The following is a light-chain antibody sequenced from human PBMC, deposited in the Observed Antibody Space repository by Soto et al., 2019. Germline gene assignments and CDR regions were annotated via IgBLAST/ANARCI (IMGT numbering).Light chain of an antibody. CDR1: QSVSSY. CDR2: DAS. V-gene: IGKV3-11*01. Sequence: EIVLTQSPAPLSFSPGERATLSCRARQSVSSYLAWYQQKPGQAPRLLIYDASNRATGIPARFSGSGSGTDFTLTISSLEPEDFAVYYCQQRSNWPPWTFGQGTKVDIK. CDR3: QQRSNWPPWT. J-gene: IGKJ1*01.